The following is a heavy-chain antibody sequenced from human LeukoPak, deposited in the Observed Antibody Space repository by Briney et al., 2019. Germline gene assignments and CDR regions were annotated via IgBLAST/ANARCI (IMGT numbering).Heavy chain of an antibody. Sequence: GASVKVSCKASGGTFSSYAISWVRQAPGQGLEWMGRIIPILGIANYAQKFQGRVTITADKSTSTAYMELSSLRSEDTAVYYCARDKRGQTYYYDSSGRWGQGTLVTVSS. D-gene: IGHD3-22*01. CDR3: ARDKRGQTYYYDSSGR. J-gene: IGHJ4*02. CDR1: GGTFSSYA. V-gene: IGHV1-69*04. CDR2: IIPILGIA.